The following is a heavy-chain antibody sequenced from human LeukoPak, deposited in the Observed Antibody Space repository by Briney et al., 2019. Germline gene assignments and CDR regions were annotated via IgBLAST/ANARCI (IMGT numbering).Heavy chain of an antibody. D-gene: IGHD3-3*01. CDR3: ARDRSGYANDAFDF. V-gene: IGHV3-30-3*01. CDR1: GFTFSDYA. J-gene: IGHJ3*01. Sequence: PGGSLRLSCGVSGFTFSDYAMHWVRQAPGKGLEWVAVLSYGGTNKYYADSVKGRFTISRDNSKNTMFLQMNSLRAEDTAVYHCARDRSGYANDAFDFWGQGTMVTVSS. CDR2: LSYGGTNK.